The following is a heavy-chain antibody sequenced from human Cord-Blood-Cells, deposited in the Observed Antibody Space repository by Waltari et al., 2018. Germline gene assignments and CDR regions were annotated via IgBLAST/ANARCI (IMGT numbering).Heavy chain of an antibody. Sequence: QLQLQESGPGLVKPSETLSLTCTVSGGSISSSSYYWGWLRQPPGKGLEWIGSIYYSGSTYYNPSLKSRGTISVDTSKNQFSLKLSSVTAADTAVYYCARREAFDIWGQGTMVTVSS. CDR3: ARREAFDI. CDR2: IYYSGST. J-gene: IGHJ3*02. V-gene: IGHV4-39*01. CDR1: GGSISSSSYY.